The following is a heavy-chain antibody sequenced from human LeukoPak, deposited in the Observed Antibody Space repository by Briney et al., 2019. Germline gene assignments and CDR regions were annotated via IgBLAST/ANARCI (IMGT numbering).Heavy chain of an antibody. Sequence: SETLSLTCAVYGGSFSGYYWSWIRQPPGKGLEWIGEINHSGSTNYNPSLKSRVTISVDTSKNQFSLKLSSVTAADTAVYYCARGKLPRNWFDPWGQGTLVTVSS. CDR3: ARGKLPRNWFDP. D-gene: IGHD5-24*01. CDR1: GGSFSGYY. CDR2: INHSGST. J-gene: IGHJ5*02. V-gene: IGHV4-34*01.